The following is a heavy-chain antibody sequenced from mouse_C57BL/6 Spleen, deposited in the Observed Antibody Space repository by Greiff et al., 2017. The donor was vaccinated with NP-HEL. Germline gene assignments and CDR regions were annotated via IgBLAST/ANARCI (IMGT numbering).Heavy chain of an antibody. V-gene: IGHV1-69*01. J-gene: IGHJ2*01. CDR3: AREGGSNYFDY. D-gene: IGHD1-1*01. CDR1: GYTFTSYW. CDR2: IDPSDSYT. Sequence: QVQLQQPGAELVMPGASVKLSCKASGYTFTSYWMHWVKQRPGQGLEWIGEIDPSDSYTNYNQKFKGKSTLTVDKSSRTAYMQLSSLTSEDSAVYYCAREGGSNYFDYWGQGTTLTVSS.